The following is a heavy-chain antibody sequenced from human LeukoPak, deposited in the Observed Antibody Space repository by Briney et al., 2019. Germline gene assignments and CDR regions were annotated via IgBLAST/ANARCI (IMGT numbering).Heavy chain of an antibody. Sequence: PGGSLRLSCAASGFTFSSYAMHWVRQAPGKGLEWVAVISYDGSNKYYADSVKGRFTISRDNSKNTLYLRMNSLRAEDTAVYYCARDVSFLEWLPYYWGQGTLVTVSS. V-gene: IGHV3-30*04. J-gene: IGHJ4*02. CDR2: ISYDGSNK. D-gene: IGHD3-3*02. CDR3: ARDVSFLEWLPYY. CDR1: GFTFSSYA.